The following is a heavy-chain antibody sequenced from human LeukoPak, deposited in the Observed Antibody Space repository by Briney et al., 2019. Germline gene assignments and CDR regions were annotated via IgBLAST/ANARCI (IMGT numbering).Heavy chain of an antibody. CDR2: TYYSGST. CDR3: ARGGGTLNTETPFDP. V-gene: IGHV4-31*03. J-gene: IGHJ5*02. D-gene: IGHD3-16*01. Sequence: PSQTLSLTCTVSGGSISSGGYYWSWIRQHPGKGLEWIGNTYYSGSTYYNPSLKSRVTTSVDTPKNQFSLKLSSVTAADTAVYYCARGGGTLNTETPFDPWGQGTLVTVSS. CDR1: GGSISSGGYY.